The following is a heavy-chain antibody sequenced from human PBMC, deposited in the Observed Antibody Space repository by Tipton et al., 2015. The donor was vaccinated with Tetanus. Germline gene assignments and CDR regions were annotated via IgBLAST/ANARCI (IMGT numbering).Heavy chain of an antibody. CDR2: IYYNTGGT. CDR1: GGSISSGGYF. J-gene: IGHJ5*02. D-gene: IGHD3-10*01. Sequence: TLSLTCTVSGGSISSGGYFWSWIRQLPGKGLEWIGYIYYNTGGTYYNPFLKSRVTISEDTSKNQFSLKLSSVTAADTAVYYCARGIMVRGVSRFDPWGQGTLVTVSS. CDR3: ARGIMVRGVSRFDP. V-gene: IGHV4-31*03.